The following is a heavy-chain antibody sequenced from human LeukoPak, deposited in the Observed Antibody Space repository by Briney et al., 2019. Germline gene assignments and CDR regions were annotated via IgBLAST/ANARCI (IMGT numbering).Heavy chain of an antibody. J-gene: IGHJ3*02. CDR1: GGTFSSYA. CDR3: ASLNHYDILTGYYFAFDI. V-gene: IGHV1-69*05. D-gene: IGHD3-9*01. Sequence: SVKVSCKASGGTFSSYAISWVRQAPGQGLEWMGRIIPIFGTANYAQKFQGRVTITTDESTSTAYMEQSSLRSEDTAVYYCASLNHYDILTGYYFAFDIWGQGTMVTVSS. CDR2: IIPIFGTA.